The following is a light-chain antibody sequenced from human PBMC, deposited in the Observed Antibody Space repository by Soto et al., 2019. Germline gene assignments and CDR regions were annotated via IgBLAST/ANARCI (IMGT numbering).Light chain of an antibody. Sequence: DIQLTQSPSSLSVSVGDSVTITCRASETIGNYVNWYQQKPGKAPEVLIYKTSTLQSGAPSRFRGNGSGTDFTLTTDSLHTEDLATYYCQQSSRAPVTFGQGTRLDIK. J-gene: IGKJ5*01. CDR1: ETIGNY. V-gene: IGKV1-39*01. CDR3: QQSSRAPVT. CDR2: KTS.